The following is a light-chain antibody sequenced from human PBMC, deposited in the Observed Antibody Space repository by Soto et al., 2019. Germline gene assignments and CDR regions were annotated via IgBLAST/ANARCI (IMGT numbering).Light chain of an antibody. CDR3: QQYDTYWT. CDR1: QSISGW. J-gene: IGKJ1*01. Sequence: DIQMTQSPSTLSASVGDRVIITCRASQSISGWLAWYQQKPGKAPKLLIYKASTLESGVPSRFSGTGAGKDFTVTISSLQPDDFATYYCQQYDTYWTFGQGTKVEIK. V-gene: IGKV1-5*03. CDR2: KAS.